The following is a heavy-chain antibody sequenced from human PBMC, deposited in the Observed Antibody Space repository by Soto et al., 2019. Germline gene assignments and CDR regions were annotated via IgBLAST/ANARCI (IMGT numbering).Heavy chain of an antibody. J-gene: IGHJ4*02. V-gene: IGHV4-39*01. CDR2: IYYSGTT. CDR3: ARHLKKENTILRGVDY. D-gene: IGHD3-10*01. CDR1: GGSISSSSYY. Sequence: QLQLQESGPGLVKPSETLSLTCTVSGGSISSSSYYWGWIRQPPGKGLEWIGSIYYSGTTYYNPSLQSRITRSVDTSHNQFSLELRSVTAADTAVYFCARHLKKENTILRGVDYWGLGTLVTVSS.